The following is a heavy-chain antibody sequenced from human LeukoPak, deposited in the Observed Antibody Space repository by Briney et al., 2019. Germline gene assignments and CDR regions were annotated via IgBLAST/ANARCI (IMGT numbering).Heavy chain of an antibody. D-gene: IGHD3-16*01. CDR3: AKGWGGFDS. V-gene: IGHV3-23*01. CDR2: ISNSGGST. CDR1: GFTFSSWA. J-gene: IGHJ4*02. Sequence: GGSLRLSCAASGFTFSSWAMTWVRQAPGKGLEWVSGISNSGGSTYYADSVKGRFTIPRDNSKNTLYLQMTSLRAEDTAVYYCAKGWGGFDSWGQGTLVTVSS.